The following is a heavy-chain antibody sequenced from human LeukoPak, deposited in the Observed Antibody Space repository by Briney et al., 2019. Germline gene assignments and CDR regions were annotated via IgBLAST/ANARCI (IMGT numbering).Heavy chain of an antibody. D-gene: IGHD2-15*01. V-gene: IGHV4-39*07. Sequence: PSETLSLTCTVSGGSISSSSYYWGWIRQPPGKGLEWIGSIYYSGSTNYNPSLKSRVTISVDTSKNQFSLKLSSVTAADTAVYYCASLHSRRYCSGGSCYNYYYYYMDVWGKGTTVTVSS. CDR2: IYYSGST. CDR3: ASLHSRRYCSGGSCYNYYYYYMDV. J-gene: IGHJ6*03. CDR1: GGSISSSSYY.